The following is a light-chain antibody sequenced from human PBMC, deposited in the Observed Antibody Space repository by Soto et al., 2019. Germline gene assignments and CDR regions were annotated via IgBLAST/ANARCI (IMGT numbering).Light chain of an antibody. CDR1: QSFSSTF. J-gene: IGKJ1*01. V-gene: IGKV3-20*01. CDR2: GAS. CDR3: QRYASSVT. Sequence: PGDRATLSCRASQSFSSTFFAWYQQKPGQAPRLLIYGASSRATGIPDGFSGSGSGTDFTLTISRLEPEDFAVYYCQRYASSVTFGQGTKVEIK.